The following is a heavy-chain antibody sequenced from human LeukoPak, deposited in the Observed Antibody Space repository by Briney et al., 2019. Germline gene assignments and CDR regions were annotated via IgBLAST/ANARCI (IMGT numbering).Heavy chain of an antibody. CDR2: IKQDGSEK. CDR1: GFTFSGYW. D-gene: IGHD3-16*01. CDR3: AGGGGGSYL. V-gene: IGHV3-7*04. J-gene: IGHJ4*02. Sequence: GGSLRLSCAASGFTFSGYWMSWVRQAPGQGLEWVANIKQDGSEKYYVDSVKGRFTISRDNAKNSLYLQMNSLRYEDTTVYYCAGGGGGSYLWGQGTLVTVSS.